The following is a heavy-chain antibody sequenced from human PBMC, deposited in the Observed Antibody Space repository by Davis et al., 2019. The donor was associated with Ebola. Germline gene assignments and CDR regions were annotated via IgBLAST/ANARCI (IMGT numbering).Heavy chain of an antibody. CDR1: GGSISSHY. J-gene: IGHJ5*02. CDR2: VYFTGRT. CDR3: ARDENDFWSGYYLSFWFDP. Sequence: MPSETLSLTCNVSGGSISSHYWSWIRQSPGKGLEWIGYVYFTGRTKYNPALQSRATFSVDTSKNQFSLKLTSVTAADTAVYYCARDENDFWSGYYLSFWFDPWGQGTLVTVSS. D-gene: IGHD3-3*01. V-gene: IGHV4-59*11.